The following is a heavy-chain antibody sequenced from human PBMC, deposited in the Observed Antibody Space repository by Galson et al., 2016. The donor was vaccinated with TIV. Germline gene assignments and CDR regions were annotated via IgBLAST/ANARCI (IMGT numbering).Heavy chain of an antibody. CDR1: GYTLSSYS. D-gene: IGHD3-3*01. CDR3: ARVPTKTFDFWSGFDNSFCMDV. V-gene: IGHV1-18*01. Sequence: SCKASGYTLSSYSISWVRQAPGQGLEWMGWISGYNGNKNYAQKFHDRVTMTTDTSTNTAYMELRSLRSDGTAVYYCARVPTKTFDFWSGFDNSFCMDVWGKGTTVTVSS. J-gene: IGHJ6*04. CDR2: ISGYNGNK.